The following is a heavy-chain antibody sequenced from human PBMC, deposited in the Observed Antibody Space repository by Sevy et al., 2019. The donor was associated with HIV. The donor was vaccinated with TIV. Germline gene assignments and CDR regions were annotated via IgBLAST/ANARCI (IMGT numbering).Heavy chain of an antibody. CDR2: INKDGSVR. Sequence: GGSLRLSCAASGFSLNSFWMSWVRQAPGKGLEWVANINKDGSVRYYADSVKGRFTISRDNARNLLYLQMDSLRAEDTALYYRVGAIAADGSFWGQGTLVTVSS. CDR3: VGAIAADGSF. D-gene: IGHD6-13*01. CDR1: GFSLNSFW. V-gene: IGHV3-7*01. J-gene: IGHJ4*02.